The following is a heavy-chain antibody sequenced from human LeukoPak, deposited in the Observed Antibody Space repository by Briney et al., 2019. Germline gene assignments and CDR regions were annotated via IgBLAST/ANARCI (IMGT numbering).Heavy chain of an antibody. CDR3: AKDSDPKLLWFGEPPSPLDY. J-gene: IGHJ4*02. CDR2: ISGSGGST. V-gene: IGHV3-23*01. D-gene: IGHD3-10*01. CDR1: GFTFSSYA. Sequence: PEGSLRLSCAASGFTFSSYAMSWVRQAPGKGLGWVSAISGSGGSTYYADSVKGRFTISRDNSKNTLYLQMNSLRAEDTAVYYCAKDSDPKLLWFGEPPSPLDYWGQGTLVTVS.